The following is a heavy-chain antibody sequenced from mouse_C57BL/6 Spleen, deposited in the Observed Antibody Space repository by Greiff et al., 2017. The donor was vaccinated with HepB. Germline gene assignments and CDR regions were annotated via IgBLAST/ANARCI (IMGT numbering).Heavy chain of an antibody. CDR1: GYTFTSYW. CDR3: ARRHYYGSSYAMDY. V-gene: IGHV1-52*01. J-gene: IGHJ4*01. CDR2: IDPSDSET. D-gene: IGHD1-1*01. Sequence: QVQLKQPGAELVRPGSSVKLSCKASGYTFTSYWMHWVKQRPIQGLEWIGNIDPSDSETHYNHKFKDKATLTVDKSSSTAYMQLSSLTSEDSAVYYCARRHYYGSSYAMDYWGQGTSVTVSS.